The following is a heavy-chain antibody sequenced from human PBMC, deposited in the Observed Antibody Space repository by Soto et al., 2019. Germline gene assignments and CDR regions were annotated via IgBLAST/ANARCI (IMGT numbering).Heavy chain of an antibody. CDR2: IYYSGST. J-gene: IGHJ4*02. Sequence: SETLSLTCTVSGGSISSYYWSWIRQPPGKGLEWIGYIYYSGSTNYNPSLKSRVTISLDTSKNQFSLKLSSVTAADTAVYYCARSYDGSGRPRHYFDYWGQGALVTVSS. D-gene: IGHD3-22*01. V-gene: IGHV4-59*01. CDR1: GGSISSYY. CDR3: ARSYDGSGRPRHYFDY.